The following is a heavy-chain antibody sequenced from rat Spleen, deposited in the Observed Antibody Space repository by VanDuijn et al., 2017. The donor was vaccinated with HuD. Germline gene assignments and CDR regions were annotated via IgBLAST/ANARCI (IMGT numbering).Heavy chain of an antibody. CDR2: INYDGSSI. V-gene: IGHV5-7*01. CDR3: ARHRGLMIVITPFDY. Sequence: EVQLVESGGGLVQPGRSLKISCTASGFIFSDFHLAWVRQAPTKGLEWVASINYDGSSIYYRDSVKGRFTISRDNAKSTLYLQMDSLRSEDTATYYCARHRGLMIVITPFDYWGQGVMVTVSS. D-gene: IGHD1-12*02. CDR1: GFIFSDFH. J-gene: IGHJ2*01.